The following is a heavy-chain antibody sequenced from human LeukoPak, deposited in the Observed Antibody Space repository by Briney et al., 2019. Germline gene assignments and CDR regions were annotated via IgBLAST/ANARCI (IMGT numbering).Heavy chain of an antibody. V-gene: IGHV1-18*01. CDR3: AGLSKPGYCSSTSCSTDY. J-gene: IGHJ4*02. Sequence: ASVKVSCKASGYTFTSYGISWVRQAPGQGLEWMGWISAYNGNTNYAQKLQGRVTMTTDTSTSTAYMELRSLRSDDTAVYYCAGLSKPGYCSSTSCSTDYWGQGTLVTVSS. D-gene: IGHD2-2*01. CDR2: ISAYNGNT. CDR1: GYTFTSYG.